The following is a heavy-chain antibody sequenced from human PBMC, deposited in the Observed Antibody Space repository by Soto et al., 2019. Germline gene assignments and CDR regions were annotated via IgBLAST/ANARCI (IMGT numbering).Heavy chain of an antibody. CDR3: ARRLAMIVWNY. V-gene: IGHV4-34*01. Sequence: QVQLQQWGARLLKSSETLSLTCAVYGGSFSGYYWSWIRQPPGKGLEWIGEINHSGSTNYNPSLKNRVTITVDTARNQFSLKLSSVTAADTAVYYCARRLAMIVWNYWGQGNLVTVSS. J-gene: IGHJ4*02. D-gene: IGHD3-22*01. CDR2: INHSGST. CDR1: GGSFSGYY.